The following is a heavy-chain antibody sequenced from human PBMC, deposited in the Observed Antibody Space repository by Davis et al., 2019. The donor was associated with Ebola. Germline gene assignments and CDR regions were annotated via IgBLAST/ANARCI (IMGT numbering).Heavy chain of an antibody. Sequence: SGPTLVKPTQTLMLTCTFSGFSLSTTGVGVGWIRQPPGKALEWLALIYWDDGKRYSPSLKTRLTITKDTSKNQVVLTMTNMDSVDTATYYCAHSPAAAGTFDPWGQGTLVTVSS. J-gene: IGHJ5*02. CDR3: AHSPAAAGTFDP. CDR1: GFSLSTTGVG. CDR2: IYWDDGK. D-gene: IGHD6-13*01. V-gene: IGHV2-5*02.